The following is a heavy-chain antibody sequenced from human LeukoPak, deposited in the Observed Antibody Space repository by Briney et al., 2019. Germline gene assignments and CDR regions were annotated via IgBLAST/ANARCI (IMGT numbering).Heavy chain of an antibody. CDR1: GGSISNYY. D-gene: IGHD3-16*02. J-gene: IGHJ4*02. Sequence: SETLSLTCTVSGGSISNYYWTWIRQSPGKTLEWIGCSHESGSTHYNPSLRSRVTISVDTPKSQFSLKLNSVTAPDTAVYYCARLIGLGEVSPYFDFWGQGRLVTVSS. CDR3: ARLIGLGEVSPYFDF. V-gene: IGHV4-59*01. CDR2: SHESGST.